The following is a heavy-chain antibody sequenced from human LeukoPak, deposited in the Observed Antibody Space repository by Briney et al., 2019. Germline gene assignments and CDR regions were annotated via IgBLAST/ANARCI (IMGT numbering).Heavy chain of an antibody. Sequence: PSETLSLTCAVYGGSFSGYYWSWIRQPPGKGLEWIGEINHSGSTNYNPSLKSRVTISVDTSKNQFSLKLSSVTAADTAVYYCARVVATIESYYYYYMDVWGKGTTVTISS. D-gene: IGHD5-12*01. CDR1: GGSFSGYY. J-gene: IGHJ6*03. CDR3: ARVVATIESYYYYYMDV. CDR2: INHSGST. V-gene: IGHV4-34*01.